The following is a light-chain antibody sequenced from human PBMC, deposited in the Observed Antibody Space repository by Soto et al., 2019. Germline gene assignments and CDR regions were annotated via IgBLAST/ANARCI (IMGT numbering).Light chain of an antibody. V-gene: IGKV3-15*01. CDR1: QSVSSN. Sequence: EIVMTQSPATLSVSPGERATLSCRASQSVSSNLAWYQQKPGQAPRLLIYGASNRATGIPARFSGSGSGTEFTLTISRLQSEDFAVYYCQQYNNWPPWTVGQGTQVDI. CDR2: GAS. J-gene: IGKJ1*01. CDR3: QQYNNWPPWT.